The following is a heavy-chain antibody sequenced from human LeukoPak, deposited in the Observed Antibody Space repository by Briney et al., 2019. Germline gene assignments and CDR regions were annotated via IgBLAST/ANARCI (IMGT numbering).Heavy chain of an antibody. CDR3: ARVGGKVGYYYYGMDV. J-gene: IGHJ6*02. Sequence: SVKASCKASGGTFSSYAISWVRQAPGQGLEWMGGIIPIFGTANYAQKFQGRVTITADESTSTAYMELSSLRSEDTAVYYCARVGGKVGYYYYGMDVWGQGTTVTVSS. CDR1: GGTFSSYA. D-gene: IGHD4-23*01. CDR2: IIPIFGTA. V-gene: IGHV1-69*13.